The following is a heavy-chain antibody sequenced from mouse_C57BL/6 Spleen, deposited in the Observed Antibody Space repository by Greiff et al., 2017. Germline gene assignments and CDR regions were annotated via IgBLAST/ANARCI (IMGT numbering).Heavy chain of an antibody. CDR2: IWSGGST. CDR1: GFSLTSYG. V-gene: IGHV2-2*01. J-gene: IGHJ3*01. Sequence: VKLQESGPGLVQPSQSLSITCTVSGFSLTSYGVHWVRQSPGKGLEWLGVIWSGGSTDYNAAFISSMSISTDNSKSQVFFKMNSLQADDTAIYYCARNWGEGAWFAYWGQGTLVTVSA. D-gene: IGHD4-1*01. CDR3: ARNWGEGAWFAY.